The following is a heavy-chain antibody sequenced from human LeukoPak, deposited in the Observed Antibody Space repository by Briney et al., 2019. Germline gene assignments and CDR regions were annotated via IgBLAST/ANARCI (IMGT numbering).Heavy chain of an antibody. J-gene: IGHJ4*02. V-gene: IGHV1-69*06. CDR2: IIPIFGTA. D-gene: IGHD3-22*01. CDR1: GGTFSSHA. Sequence: GASVKVSCKASGGTFSSHAISWVRQAPGQGLEWMGGIIPIFGTANYAQKFQGRVTITADKSTSTAYMELSSLRSEDTAVYYCAREPIKYYYDSSGYYDYWGQGTLVTVSS. CDR3: AREPIKYYYDSSGYYDY.